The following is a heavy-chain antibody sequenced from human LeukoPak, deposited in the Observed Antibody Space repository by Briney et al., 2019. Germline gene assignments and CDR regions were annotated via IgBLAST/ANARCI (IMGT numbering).Heavy chain of an antibody. Sequence: SQTLSLTCAISGDSVSSNSAAWNWIRQSPSRGLEWLGRTYYRSKWYSDYAVSVKSRITLNPDTSKNQFSLQLTSVTPEDTAVYYCARASTIVTTITAFDYWGQGSLVTVSS. CDR1: GDSVSSNSAA. CDR2: TYYRSKWYS. CDR3: ARASTIVTTITAFDY. J-gene: IGHJ4*02. D-gene: IGHD5-12*01. V-gene: IGHV6-1*01.